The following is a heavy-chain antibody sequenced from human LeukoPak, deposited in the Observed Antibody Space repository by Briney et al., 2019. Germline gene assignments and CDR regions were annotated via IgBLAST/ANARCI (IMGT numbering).Heavy chain of an antibody. CDR3: ARARLVLSWFDP. Sequence: PGGSLRLSCAASGFTFSKMNWVRQAPGKGLEWVANIKQDGSEKYYVDSVKGRFTISRDNAKNSLYLQMNSLRAEDTAVYYCARARLVLSWFDPWGQGTLVTVSS. V-gene: IGHV3-7*01. CDR1: GFTFSK. J-gene: IGHJ5*02. D-gene: IGHD6-19*01. CDR2: IKQDGSEK.